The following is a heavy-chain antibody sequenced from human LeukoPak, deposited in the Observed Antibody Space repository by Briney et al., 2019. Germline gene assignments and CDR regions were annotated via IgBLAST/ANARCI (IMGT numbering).Heavy chain of an antibody. CDR2: IYTSGST. CDR1: GVSISSYY. CDR3: ARATPGGHGYSSSWYPQALGAFDI. V-gene: IGHV4-4*07. J-gene: IGHJ3*02. Sequence: TSETLSLTCTVSGVSISSYYWSWIRQPAGKGLEWLGRIYTSGSTNYNPSLKSRVTMSVDTSKNQFSLKLSSVTAADTAVYYCARATPGGHGYSSSWYPQALGAFDIWGQGTMVTVSS. D-gene: IGHD6-13*01.